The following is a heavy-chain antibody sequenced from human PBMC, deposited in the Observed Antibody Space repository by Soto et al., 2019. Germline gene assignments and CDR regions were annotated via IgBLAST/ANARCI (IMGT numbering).Heavy chain of an antibody. CDR1: GGSISSSSYY. Sequence: SETLSLTCTVSGGSISSSSYYWGWIRQPPGKGLEWIGSIYYSGSTYYNPSLKSRVTISVDTSKNQFSLKLSSVTAADTAVYYCARHTGKHWYYDILTGPDYWGQGTLVTVSS. D-gene: IGHD3-9*01. CDR2: IYYSGST. J-gene: IGHJ4*02. CDR3: ARHTGKHWYYDILTGPDY. V-gene: IGHV4-39*01.